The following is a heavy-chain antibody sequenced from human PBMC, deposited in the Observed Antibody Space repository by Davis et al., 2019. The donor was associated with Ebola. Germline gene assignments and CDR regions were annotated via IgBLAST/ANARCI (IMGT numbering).Heavy chain of an antibody. D-gene: IGHD6-19*01. CDR3: ARGAIAVFGNPHLGH. CDR1: GYTFTASY. V-gene: IGHV1-2*06. Sequence: AASVKVSCKASGYTFTASYIHWVRQAPGQGLEWMGRINPNGGGTVYAQKFQGRVTMTRDTSISTAYMDLSRLISDDTAVYYCARGAIAVFGNPHLGHWGQGTLVTVST. CDR2: INPNGGGT. J-gene: IGHJ4*02.